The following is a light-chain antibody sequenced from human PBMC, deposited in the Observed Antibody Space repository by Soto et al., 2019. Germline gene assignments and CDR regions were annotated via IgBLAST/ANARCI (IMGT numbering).Light chain of an antibody. CDR2: EVS. CDR1: GSDGGGYDY. J-gene: IGLJ1*01. V-gene: IGLV2-14*01. CDR3: SSYTSSSTYG. Sequence: SALTQPCSLSGSPGHTIAVPCTGTGSDGGGYDYVAWYEQHPGKALKLMIYEVSNRPSAVSSRFSASMLVNMASLIISGLQAEDEADYSCSSYTSSSTYGFGTGTKVPGL.